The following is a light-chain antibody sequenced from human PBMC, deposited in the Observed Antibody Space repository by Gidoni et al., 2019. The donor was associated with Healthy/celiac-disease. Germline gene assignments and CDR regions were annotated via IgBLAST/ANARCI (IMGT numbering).Light chain of an antibody. CDR1: QSLLHSTGYNY. J-gene: IGKJ4*01. Sequence: DIVLPQSPLSLPVTPGEPASISCRSSQSLLHSTGYNYLEWYLQQAGQSPQLLFYLGSNRASGAADRCSSSGAGAVFTMKSSRVEDEDVGVYYWMQAIQTPLTFGGGTKVEIK. CDR2: LGS. V-gene: IGKV2-28*01. CDR3: MQAIQTPLT.